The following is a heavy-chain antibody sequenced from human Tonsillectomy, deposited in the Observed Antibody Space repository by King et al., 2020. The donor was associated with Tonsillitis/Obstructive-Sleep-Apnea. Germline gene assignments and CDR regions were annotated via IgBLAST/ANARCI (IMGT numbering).Heavy chain of an antibody. CDR1: GCTFSSYA. CDR2: IIPIFGTG. Sequence: QLVQSGAEVKKPGSSVKVSCKASGCTFSSYAISWVRQAPGQGLEWMGGIIPIFGTGNYAQEFQGRVTITADESTSTANMELSSLRSEDTAVYYCATSPTTIVVVPAANLDYWGQGTLVTVSS. V-gene: IGHV1-69*01. J-gene: IGHJ4*02. D-gene: IGHD2-2*01. CDR3: ATSPTTIVVVPAANLDY.